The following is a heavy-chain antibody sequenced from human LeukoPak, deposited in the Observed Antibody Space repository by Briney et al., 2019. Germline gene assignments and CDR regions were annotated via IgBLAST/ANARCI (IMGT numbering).Heavy chain of an antibody. CDR2: ISYDGSNK. Sequence: TGGSLRLSCAASGFTFSSYGMHWARQAPGKGLEWVAVISYDGSNKYYADSVKGRFTISRDNSKNTLYLQMNSLRAEDTAVYYCAKDYNVRYSGSSLPFDYWGQGTLVTVSS. CDR1: GFTFSSYG. D-gene: IGHD1-26*01. CDR3: AKDYNVRYSGSSLPFDY. V-gene: IGHV3-30*18. J-gene: IGHJ4*02.